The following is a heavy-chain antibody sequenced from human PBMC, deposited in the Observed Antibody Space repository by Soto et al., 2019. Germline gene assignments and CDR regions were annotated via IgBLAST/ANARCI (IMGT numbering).Heavy chain of an antibody. D-gene: IGHD2-15*01. Sequence: QVQLVESGGGLVKPGGSLRLSCAASGFTFSDYYMSWIRQAPGKGLEWVSYISGGGGDTYYGDSVKGRFTISRDNSKNTVYLQMNSLRVEDTALYYCARDLADCSGGSCYSWFDPWGQGALVTVSS. V-gene: IGHV3-11*05. CDR2: ISGGGGDT. J-gene: IGHJ5*02. CDR1: GFTFSDYY. CDR3: ARDLADCSGGSCYSWFDP.